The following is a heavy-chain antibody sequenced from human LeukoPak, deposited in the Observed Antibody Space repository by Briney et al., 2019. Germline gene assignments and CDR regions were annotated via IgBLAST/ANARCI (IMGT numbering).Heavy chain of an antibody. J-gene: IGHJ6*02. V-gene: IGHV1-18*01. Sequence: ASVKVSCKASGYTFTSYGISWVRQAPGQGLEWMGWTSAYNGNTNYAQKLQGRVTMTTDTSTSTAYMELRSLRSDDTAVYYCARGGEKVVVPAAVGAHYYYYGMDVWGQGTTVTVSS. D-gene: IGHD2-2*01. CDR3: ARGGEKVVVPAAVGAHYYYYGMDV. CDR2: TSAYNGNT. CDR1: GYTFTSYG.